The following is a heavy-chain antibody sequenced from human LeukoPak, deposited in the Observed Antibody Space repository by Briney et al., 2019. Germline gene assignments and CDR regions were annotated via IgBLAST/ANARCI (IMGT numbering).Heavy chain of an antibody. CDR2: ISYDGSNK. Sequence: PGRSLRLSCAASGFTFSSYAMHWVRQAPGKGLEWVAVISYDGSNKYYADSVKGRFTISRDNSKNTLYLQMNSLRAEDTAVYYCASPRRYFDWLLPFDYWGQGTLVTVSS. CDR1: GFTFSSYA. J-gene: IGHJ4*02. CDR3: ASPRRYFDWLLPFDY. V-gene: IGHV3-30-3*01. D-gene: IGHD3-9*01.